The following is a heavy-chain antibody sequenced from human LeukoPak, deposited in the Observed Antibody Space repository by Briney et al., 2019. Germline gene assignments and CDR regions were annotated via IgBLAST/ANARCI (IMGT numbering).Heavy chain of an antibody. CDR1: GGSISSYY. V-gene: IGHV4-59*01. CDR2: IYYSGST. Sequence: KASETLSLTCTVSGGSISSYYWSWIRQPPGKGLEWIGYIYYSGSTNYNPSLKSRVTISVGTSKNQFSLKLSSVTAADTAVYYCARDRNRLFDYWGQGTLVTVSS. J-gene: IGHJ4*02. D-gene: IGHD1-14*01. CDR3: ARDRNRLFDY.